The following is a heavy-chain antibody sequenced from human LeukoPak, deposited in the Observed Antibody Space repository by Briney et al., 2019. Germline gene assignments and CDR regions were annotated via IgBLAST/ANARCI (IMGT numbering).Heavy chain of an antibody. Sequence: GGSLRLSCAASGFTFSNAWMSWVRQAPGKGLEWVGRIKSKTDGGTTDYAAPVKGRFTISRDNAKNSLYLQMNSLRAEDTAVYYCAREGVFGTARGSLNQPEFRAYYYYMDVWGKGTTVTVSS. CDR2: IKSKTDGGTT. CDR1: GFTFSNAW. CDR3: AREGVFGTARGSLNQPEFRAYYYYMDV. D-gene: IGHD3-10*01. J-gene: IGHJ6*03. V-gene: IGHV3-15*01.